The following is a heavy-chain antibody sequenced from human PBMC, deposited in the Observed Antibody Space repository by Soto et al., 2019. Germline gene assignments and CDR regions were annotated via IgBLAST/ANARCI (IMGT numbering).Heavy chain of an antibody. Sequence: CTFPGGPISRNRYYWGWIRQPPGKGLEWIGSIYYSGSTYYNPSLKSRATISVDTSKNQFSLKLSSVTAADTAVYYCAVGGIGGSGSYYISSNWFDPWGQGALVTVSS. J-gene: IGHJ5*02. D-gene: IGHD3-10*01. CDR3: AVGGIGGSGSYYISSNWFDP. CDR1: GGPISRNRYY. CDR2: IYYSGST. V-gene: IGHV4-39*01.